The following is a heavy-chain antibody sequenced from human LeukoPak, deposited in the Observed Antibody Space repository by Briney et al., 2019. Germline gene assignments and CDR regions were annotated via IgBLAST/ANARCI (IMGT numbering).Heavy chain of an antibody. CDR1: GGSISSGGYY. Sequence: PQTLSLTCTVSGGSISSGGYYWSWIRQPPGKGLEWIGYIYHSGSTYYNPSLKSRVTISVDRSKNQFSLKLSSVTAADTAVYYCARAPDPTAAFDYWGQGTLVTVSS. CDR3: ARAPDPTAAFDY. CDR2: IYHSGST. V-gene: IGHV4-30-2*01. D-gene: IGHD2-2*01. J-gene: IGHJ4*02.